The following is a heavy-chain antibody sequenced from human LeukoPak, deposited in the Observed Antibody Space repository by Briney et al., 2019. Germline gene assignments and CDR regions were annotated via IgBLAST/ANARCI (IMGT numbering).Heavy chain of an antibody. J-gene: IGHJ5*02. CDR2: MNPNSGNT. Sequence: ASVKVSCKASGYTFTSYDINWVRQATGQGLEWMGWMNPNSGNTGYAQKSQGRVTMTRNTSISTAYMELSSLRSEDTAVYYCARVGSVLRFLEWLLSPNWFDPWGQGTLVTVSS. V-gene: IGHV1-8*01. CDR1: GYTFTSYD. D-gene: IGHD3-3*01. CDR3: ARVGSVLRFLEWLLSPNWFDP.